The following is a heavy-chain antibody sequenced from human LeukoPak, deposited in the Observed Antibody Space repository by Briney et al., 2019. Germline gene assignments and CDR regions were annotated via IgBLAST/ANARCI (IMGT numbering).Heavy chain of an antibody. CDR3: ARDSGHYYDSSGFYNWLDP. CDR2: ISPNDSDT. Sequence: ASVKVSCKASGYTFTGHYIHWVRQAPGQGLEWMGWISPNDSDTTFAQKFQGRITMTRDTSISTAYMELSRLRSDDTAVYYCARDSGHYYDSSGFYNWLDPWGQGTLVTVSS. CDR1: GYTFTGHY. J-gene: IGHJ5*02. D-gene: IGHD3-22*01. V-gene: IGHV1-2*02.